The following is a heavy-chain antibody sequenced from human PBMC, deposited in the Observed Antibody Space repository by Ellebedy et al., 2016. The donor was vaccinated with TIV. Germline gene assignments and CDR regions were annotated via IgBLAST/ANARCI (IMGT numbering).Heavy chain of an antibody. CDR1: GFTFSSYA. CDR3: AKEPVSYSSGWGLWDY. CDR2: ISYDGSNK. Sequence: GESLKISXAASGFTFSSYAMHWVRQAPGKGLEWVAVISYDGSNKYYADSVKGRFTISRDNSKNTLYLQMNSLRAEDTAVYYCAKEPVSYSSGWGLWDYWGQGTLVTVSS. J-gene: IGHJ4*02. V-gene: IGHV3-30*04. D-gene: IGHD6-19*01.